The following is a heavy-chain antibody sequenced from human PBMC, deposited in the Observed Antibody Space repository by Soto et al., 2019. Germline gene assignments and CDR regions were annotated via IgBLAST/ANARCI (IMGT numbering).Heavy chain of an antibody. J-gene: IGHJ5*02. D-gene: IGHD6-6*01. Sequence: VQLVESGGGVVQPGRSLRLSCAASGFTFSSYGMHWVRQAPGKGLEWVAVISYDGSNKYYADSVKGRFTISRDNSKNTLYLQMNSLRAEDTAVYYCAKTYSSSFFFQWWAALTQVPEPATENWFDPWGQGTLVTVSS. CDR3: AKTYSSSFFFQWWAALTQVPEPATENWFDP. V-gene: IGHV3-30*18. CDR1: GFTFSSYG. CDR2: ISYDGSNK.